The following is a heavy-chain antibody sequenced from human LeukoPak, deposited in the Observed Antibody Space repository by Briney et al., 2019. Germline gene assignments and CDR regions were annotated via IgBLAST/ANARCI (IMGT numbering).Heavy chain of an antibody. Sequence: SETLSLTCTVSGGSVSSDNYYWRWIRQPPGKGLEWIGYIYYSGGTNYNPSLKSRVTISVDTSKNQFSLKLSSVTAADTAVYYCARGWEDSSGYYWFDPWGQGTLVTVSS. CDR3: ARGWEDSSGYYWFDP. V-gene: IGHV4-61*01. D-gene: IGHD3-22*01. J-gene: IGHJ5*02. CDR2: IYYSGGT. CDR1: GGSVSSDNYY.